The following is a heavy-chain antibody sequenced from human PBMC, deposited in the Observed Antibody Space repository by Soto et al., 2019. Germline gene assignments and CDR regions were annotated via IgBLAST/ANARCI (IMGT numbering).Heavy chain of an antibody. CDR3: ARGPPIVVVPAAIPDMDYYYYVMDV. J-gene: IGHJ6*02. CDR1: GSTVSVYY. CDR2: INPTRGGT. D-gene: IGHD2-2*02. Sequence: KRAGSTVSVYYMLWVRQAKGQGLEWMGWINPTRGGTNEAQKFQGSVTMNRDTSISTAYRELSRRRSDDTAVYYCARGPPIVVVPAAIPDMDYYYYVMDVWVQGTT. V-gene: IGHV1-2*02.